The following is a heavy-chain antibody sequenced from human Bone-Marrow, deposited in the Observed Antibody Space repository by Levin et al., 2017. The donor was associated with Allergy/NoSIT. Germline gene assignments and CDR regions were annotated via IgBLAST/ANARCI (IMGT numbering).Heavy chain of an antibody. D-gene: IGHD3-22*01. CDR2: ISAYNART. Sequence: VASVKVSCTASGYTFINYGISWVRQAPGQGLEWMGWISAYNARTNYAQKLQGRVTMTTDTSTSTAYMELRSLRSDDTAVDYCARFYYDTSGNYKYWGQGTLVTVSS. V-gene: IGHV1-18*01. J-gene: IGHJ4*02. CDR3: ARFYYDTSGNYKY. CDR1: GYTFINYG.